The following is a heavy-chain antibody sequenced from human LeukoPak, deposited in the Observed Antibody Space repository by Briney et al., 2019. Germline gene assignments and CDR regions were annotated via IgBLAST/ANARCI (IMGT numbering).Heavy chain of an antibody. CDR3: ARDRNGNFDY. J-gene: IGHJ4*02. V-gene: IGHV4-39*07. CDR2: IYWSGGT. D-gene: IGHD1-14*01. Sequence: SETLSLTCTVSGGPICSSSDYCGWIRQPPGKGLEWIGSIYWSGGTYYNPSLKSRVTISVDTSKNQFSLKLTSVTAADTAVYDCARDRNGNFDYWGQGTLVTVSS. CDR1: GGPICSSSDY.